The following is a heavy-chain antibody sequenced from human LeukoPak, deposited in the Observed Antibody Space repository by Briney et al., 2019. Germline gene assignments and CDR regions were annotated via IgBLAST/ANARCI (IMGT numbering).Heavy chain of an antibody. CDR1: GGTFSSYT. J-gene: IGHJ3*02. Sequence: SVKVSCKASGGTFSSYTISWLRQAPGQGLEWMGRIIPILGIANYAQKFQGRVTITADKSTSTAYMELSSLRSEDTAVYYCARDLRVVPAAVSFDAFDIWAKGQWSPSLQ. V-gene: IGHV1-69*04. D-gene: IGHD2-2*01. CDR2: IIPILGIA. CDR3: ARDLRVVPAAVSFDAFDI.